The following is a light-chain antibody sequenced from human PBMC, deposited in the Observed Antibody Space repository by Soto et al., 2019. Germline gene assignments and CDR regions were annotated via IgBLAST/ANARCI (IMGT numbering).Light chain of an antibody. CDR2: AAS. V-gene: IGKV1-12*01. CDR3: QQSYSTTWT. CDR1: QGIGSW. Sequence: DIQLTHAPASVSASVGARVTITCRASQGIGSWLAWYQQQPGKAPKLLIYAASSLQSGVPSRFSGSGSETDFTLTISSLQPEDFATYSCQQSYSTTWTFGQGTKVDI. J-gene: IGKJ1*01.